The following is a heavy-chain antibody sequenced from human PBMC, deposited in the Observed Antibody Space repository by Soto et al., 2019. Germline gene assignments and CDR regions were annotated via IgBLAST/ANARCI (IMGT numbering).Heavy chain of an antibody. D-gene: IGHD3-9*01. Sequence: QVQLQQWGAGPLRPLETLSLTCGVSGGSFSGYYWAWIRQSPGKGLEWLGEINDGGSINYNPSLKSRVSISVDTSKNHYSLNLRSVTAADTAVYYCARESHDILTGPPWVWYFDLWGRGTLVTVSS. J-gene: IGHJ2*01. V-gene: IGHV4-34*01. CDR3: ARESHDILTGPPWVWYFDL. CDR2: INDGGSI. CDR1: GGSFSGYY.